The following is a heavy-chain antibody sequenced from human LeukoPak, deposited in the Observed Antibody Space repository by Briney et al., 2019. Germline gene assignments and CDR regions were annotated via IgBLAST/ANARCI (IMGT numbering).Heavy chain of an antibody. CDR3: ARRYDFWSGYPPPLDY. Sequence: SETLSLTCTVSGGSISSSSYYWSWIRQPPGKGLEWIGEINHSGSTNYNPSLKSRVTISVDTSKKQFSLKLSSVTAADTAVYYCARRYDFWSGYPPPLDYWGQGTLVTVSS. CDR1: GGSISSSSYY. D-gene: IGHD3-3*01. J-gene: IGHJ4*02. V-gene: IGHV4-39*07. CDR2: INHSGST.